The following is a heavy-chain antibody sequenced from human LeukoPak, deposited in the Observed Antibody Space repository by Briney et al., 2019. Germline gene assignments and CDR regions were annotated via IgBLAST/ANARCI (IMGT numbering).Heavy chain of an antibody. J-gene: IGHJ6*03. D-gene: IGHD5-24*01. V-gene: IGHV4-61*02. CDR3: AREVRRWLQTYYYYYYMDV. CDR1: GGSISSGSYY. Sequence: PSETLSLICTVSGGSISSGSYYWSWMRQPAGKGLEWIGRIYTSGSTNYNPSLKSRVTISVDTSKNQFSLKLSSVTAADTAVYYCAREVRRWLQTYYYYYYMDVWGKGTTVTISS. CDR2: IYTSGST.